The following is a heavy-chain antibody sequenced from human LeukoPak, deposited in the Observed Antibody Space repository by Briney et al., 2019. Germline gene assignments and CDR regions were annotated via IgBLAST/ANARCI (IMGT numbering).Heavy chain of an antibody. V-gene: IGHV4-59*01. CDR1: GGSISSYY. CDR2: IYYSGST. CDR3: ARHGGYYDSSGY. Sequence: PSETLSLTCTVSGGSISSYYWSWIRQPPGKGLEWIGYIYYSGSTNYNPSLKSRVTISVDTSKNQFSLKLSSMTAADTAVYYCARHGGYYDSSGYWGQGTLVTVSS. J-gene: IGHJ4*02. D-gene: IGHD3-22*01.